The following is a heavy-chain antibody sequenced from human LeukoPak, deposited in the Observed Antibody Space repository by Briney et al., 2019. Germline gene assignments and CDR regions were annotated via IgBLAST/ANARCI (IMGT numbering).Heavy chain of an antibody. J-gene: IGHJ5*02. D-gene: IGHD3-16*01. CDR2: ISGSGCNT. CDR3: AKDYVRSTPTWFDP. V-gene: IGHV3-23*01. CDR1: GFIFSSYA. Sequence: GGSLRLLCAASGFIFSSYAMSWVRQAPGKALEGGSAISGSGCNTLYADSVKGRFTISRDNSKNTLYLQMNTLRPGDTAVYYCAKDYVRSTPTWFDPWGQGTLVTASS.